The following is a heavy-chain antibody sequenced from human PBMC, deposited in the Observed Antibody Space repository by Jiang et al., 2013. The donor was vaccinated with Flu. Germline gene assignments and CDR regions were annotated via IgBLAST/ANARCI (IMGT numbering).Heavy chain of an antibody. V-gene: IGHV2-70*01. CDR3: ARSTRVYSSGWYFGGGIDY. Sequence: VKPTQTLTLTCTFSGFSLSTSGMCVSWIRQPPGKALEWLALIDWDDDKYYSTSLKTRLTISKDTSKNQVVLTMTNMDPVDTATYYCARSTRVYSSGWYFGGGIDYWGQGTLVTVSS. J-gene: IGHJ4*02. CDR2: IDWDDDK. D-gene: IGHD6-19*01. CDR1: GFSLSTSGMC.